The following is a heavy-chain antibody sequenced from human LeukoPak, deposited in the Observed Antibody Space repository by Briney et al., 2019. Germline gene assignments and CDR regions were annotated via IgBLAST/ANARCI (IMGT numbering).Heavy chain of an antibody. D-gene: IGHD6-13*01. Sequence: PGGSLRLSCEVSGFTFRSYAMTWVRQAPGKGLEWVSSISNNGGTTHYANSVKGRFTISRDNSKNTVYLQTNSLRAEDTAVYYCAKGGSDSSDALDIWGQGTMVTVSS. CDR2: ISNNGGTT. CDR3: AKGGSDSSDALDI. V-gene: IGHV3-23*01. CDR1: GFTFRSYA. J-gene: IGHJ3*02.